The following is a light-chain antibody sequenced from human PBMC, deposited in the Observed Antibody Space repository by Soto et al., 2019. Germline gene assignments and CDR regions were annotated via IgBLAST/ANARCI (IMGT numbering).Light chain of an antibody. Sequence: QSALTQPASVSGSPGQSITISCTGTSSDVGGFDYVSWYQQHPGEAPKLMISEVSNRPSGVSSRFSGSKSANTASLTISGLQAEDEAYYYCASYASSTAVVFGGGTKHTVL. J-gene: IGLJ2*01. CDR1: SSDVGGFDY. V-gene: IGLV2-14*01. CDR3: ASYASSTAVV. CDR2: EVS.